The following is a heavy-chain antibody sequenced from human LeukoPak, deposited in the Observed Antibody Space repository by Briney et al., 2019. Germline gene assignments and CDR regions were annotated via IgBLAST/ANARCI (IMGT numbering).Heavy chain of an antibody. Sequence: SQTLSLTCAISGDSVSSNSAAWNWIRQSPSRGLEWLGRTYYRSKWYNDYAVSVKSRITINPDTSKNQFSLQLNSVTPEDTAVYYCARVPYYYDSSGYWYYYYMDVWGKGTTVTVSS. D-gene: IGHD3-22*01. J-gene: IGHJ6*03. CDR2: TYYRSKWYN. V-gene: IGHV6-1*01. CDR3: ARVPYYYDSSGYWYYYYMDV. CDR1: GDSVSSNSAA.